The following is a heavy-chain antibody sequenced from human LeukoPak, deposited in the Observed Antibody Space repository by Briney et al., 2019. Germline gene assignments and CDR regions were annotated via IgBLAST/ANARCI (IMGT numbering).Heavy chain of an antibody. D-gene: IGHD5-18*01. J-gene: IGHJ4*02. Sequence: SESLSLTCAVYGGSFSGYYWSWIRQPPGKGLEWNGEINHSGSTNYIPSLKSRVTISVDTSKNPFSLKLSSVTAADTAVYYCARQSHVDTSMIFWGQGTLVTVSS. V-gene: IGHV4-34*01. CDR3: ARQSHVDTSMIF. CDR2: INHSGST. CDR1: GGSFSGYY.